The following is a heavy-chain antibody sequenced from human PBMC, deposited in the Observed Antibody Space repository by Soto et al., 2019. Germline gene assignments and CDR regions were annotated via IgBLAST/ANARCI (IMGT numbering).Heavy chain of an antibody. V-gene: IGHV5-51*01. Sequence: VESLKISCQGSGYSFANYWIAWVRQMPGKGLEWVGVIYPGDSDTRYSPSFRGQVTISADKSISHVYLQWSSLKASDTAMYYCARNSLRQYYYGMDVWGQGTTVTVSS. CDR1: GYSFANYW. CDR2: IYPGDSDT. J-gene: IGHJ6*02. D-gene: IGHD3-10*01. CDR3: ARNSLRQYYYGMDV.